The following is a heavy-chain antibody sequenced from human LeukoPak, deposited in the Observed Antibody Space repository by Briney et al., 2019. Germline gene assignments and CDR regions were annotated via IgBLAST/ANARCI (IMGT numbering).Heavy chain of an antibody. CDR3: ARDSSLLPGDEVGAFDI. Sequence: PSETLSLTCTVSGGSISSYYWSWIRQPPGKGLEWIGYIYYSGSTNYNPSLKSRVTISVDTSKNQFSLKLSSVTAADTAVYYCARDSSLLPGDEVGAFDIWGQGTMVTVSS. V-gene: IGHV4-59*01. J-gene: IGHJ3*02. CDR1: GGSISSYY. CDR2: IYYSGST. D-gene: IGHD1-26*01.